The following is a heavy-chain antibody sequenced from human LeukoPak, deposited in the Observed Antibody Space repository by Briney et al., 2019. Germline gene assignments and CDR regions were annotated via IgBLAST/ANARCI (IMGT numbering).Heavy chain of an antibody. CDR2: IWYDGSNK. CDR3: ARTAYDFWSGFRGYYYYYYMDV. V-gene: IGHV3-33*01. CDR1: GFTFSSYG. J-gene: IGHJ6*03. Sequence: PGGSPRLSCAASGFTFSSYGMHWVRQAPGKGLEWVAVIWYDGSNKYYADSVRGRFTISRDNSKNTLYLQMNSLRAEDTAVYYCARTAYDFWSGFRGYYYYYYMDVWGKGTTVTVSS. D-gene: IGHD3-3*01.